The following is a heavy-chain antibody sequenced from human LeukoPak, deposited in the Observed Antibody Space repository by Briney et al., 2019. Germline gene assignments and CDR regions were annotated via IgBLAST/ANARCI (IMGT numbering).Heavy chain of an antibody. D-gene: IGHD2-15*01. CDR3: ARWATYCSGGSCYDYGMDV. J-gene: IGHJ6*02. CDR2: ISDEGHQK. V-gene: IGHV3-30*12. Sequence: GGSLRLSCAAPGFIFSSYWMSWVRQAPGKGLEWVAVISDEGHQKYYGDSVKGRFTISRDNPKNTLYLQMNSLRDDDTAVYYCARWATYCSGGSCYDYGMDVWGQGTTVTVSS. CDR1: GFIFSSYW.